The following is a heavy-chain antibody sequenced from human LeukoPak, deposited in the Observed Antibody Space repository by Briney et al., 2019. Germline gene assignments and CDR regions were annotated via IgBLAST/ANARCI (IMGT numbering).Heavy chain of an antibody. CDR2: MYTRGRP. CDR3: ARGGCSSTSCSIDP. J-gene: IGHJ5*02. CDR1: GGSISSGSYY. V-gene: IGHV4-61*02. D-gene: IGHD2-2*01. Sequence: SQTLSLTCTVPGGSISSGSYYWSWIRQPAGKGLEWIGRMYTRGRPTCNPSIKSRVSISVDTSKNQFSLKLSSVTAADTAVYYCARGGCSSTSCSIDPWGQGTLVTVSS.